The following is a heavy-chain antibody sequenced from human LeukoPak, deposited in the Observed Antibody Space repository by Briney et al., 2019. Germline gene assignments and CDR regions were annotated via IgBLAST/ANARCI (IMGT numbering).Heavy chain of an antibody. D-gene: IGHD3-22*01. CDR2: IKQDGSEK. CDR3: ARELAYYYDSSGYPPQYYFDY. V-gene: IGHV3-7*01. J-gene: IGHJ4*02. CDR1: GFTFSSYW. Sequence: PGGSLRLSCAASGFTFSSYWMSWVRQAPGKGLEWVANIKQDGSEKYYVDSVKGRFTISRDNAKNSLYLQMNSLRAEDTAVYYCARELAYYYDSSGYPPQYYFDYWGQGTLVTVS.